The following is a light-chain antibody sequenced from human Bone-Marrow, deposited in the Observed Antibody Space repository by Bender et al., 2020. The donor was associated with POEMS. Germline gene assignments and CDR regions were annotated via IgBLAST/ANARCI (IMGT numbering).Light chain of an antibody. Sequence: QSALTQPASVSGSPGQSITISCSGTSSDVGSFNLVSWYQQHPGKAPKLIIYEVSKRPSGVSNRFSASKSGNTASLTVSGLQAEDEADYYCYSYAGSGVFGGGTKLTVL. CDR3: YSYAGSGV. CDR2: EVS. CDR1: SSDVGSFNL. V-gene: IGLV2-23*02. J-gene: IGLJ3*02.